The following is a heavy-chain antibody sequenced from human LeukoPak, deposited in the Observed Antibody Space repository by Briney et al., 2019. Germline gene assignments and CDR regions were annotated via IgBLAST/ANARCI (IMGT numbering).Heavy chain of an antibody. CDR2: ISSSSSYI. D-gene: IGHD3-10*01. V-gene: IGHV3-21*01. J-gene: IGHJ4*02. CDR3: ARALWFGETFPAY. Sequence: GGSLRLSCAASGFTFSSYSMNWVRQAPGKGLEWVSSISSSSSYIYYADSVKGRFTISRNNAKKSLYLQMNSLRAEDTAVYYCARALWFGETFPAYWGQGTLVTVSS. CDR1: GFTFSSYS.